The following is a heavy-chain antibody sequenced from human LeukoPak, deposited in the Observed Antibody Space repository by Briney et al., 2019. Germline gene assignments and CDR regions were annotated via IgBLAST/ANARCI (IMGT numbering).Heavy chain of an antibody. V-gene: IGHV3-7*01. CDR1: GFTFSSYW. D-gene: IGHD2-2*01. CDR2: IKQDGSEK. Sequence: GGSLRLSCAASGFTFSSYWMSWVRQAPGKGLEWVANIKQDGSEKYYVDSVKGRFTISRDNAKNSLYLQMNSLRAEDTAVYYCARDVRDCSSTSCSSDAFDIWGQGTMVTVSS. J-gene: IGHJ3*02. CDR3: ARDVRDCSSTSCSSDAFDI.